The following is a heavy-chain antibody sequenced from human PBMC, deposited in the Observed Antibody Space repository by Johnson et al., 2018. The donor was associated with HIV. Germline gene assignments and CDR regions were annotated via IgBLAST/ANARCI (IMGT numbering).Heavy chain of an antibody. D-gene: IGHD6-13*01. V-gene: IGHV3-30*14. CDR2: ISYDGSNK. J-gene: IGHJ3*02. Sequence: VECGGGVVQPGRSLRLSCAASGFTFSSYAMHWVRQAPGKGLEWVAVISYDGSNKYYADSVKGRFTISRDNSKNTLYLQMNSLRAEDTAVYYCARDHIAAALGAFDIWGQGTMVTVSS. CDR3: ARDHIAAALGAFDI. CDR1: GFTFSSYA.